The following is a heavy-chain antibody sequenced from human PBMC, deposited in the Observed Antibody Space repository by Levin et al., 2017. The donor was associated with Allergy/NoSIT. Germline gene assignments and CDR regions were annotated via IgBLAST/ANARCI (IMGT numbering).Heavy chain of an antibody. D-gene: IGHD6-19*01. CDR2: IRSKAYGGTT. J-gene: IGHJ4*02. Sequence: GESLKISCTASGFTFGDYAMSWFRQAPGKGLEWVGFIRSKAYGGTTEYAASVKGRFTISRDDSKSIAYLQMNSLKTEDTAVYYCQFPYSSGWGSDYWGQGTLVTVSS. CDR1: GFTFGDYA. V-gene: IGHV3-49*03. CDR3: QFPYSSGWGSDY.